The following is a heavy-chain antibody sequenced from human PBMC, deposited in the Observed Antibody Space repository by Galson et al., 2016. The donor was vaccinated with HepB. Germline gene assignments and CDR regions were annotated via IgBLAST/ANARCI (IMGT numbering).Heavy chain of an antibody. Sequence: SLRLSCAASGLSFYTYSMNWVRQAPGKGLEWVSSISSSSSYIYYADSVKGRFSISRDNAKKSLFLQMNSLRVEDTAVYYCATVPILGAVARDLDYWGQGTLVTVSS. CDR3: ATVPILGAVARDLDY. V-gene: IGHV3-21*01. CDR2: ISSSSSYI. J-gene: IGHJ4*02. CDR1: GLSFYTYS. D-gene: IGHD3-3*01.